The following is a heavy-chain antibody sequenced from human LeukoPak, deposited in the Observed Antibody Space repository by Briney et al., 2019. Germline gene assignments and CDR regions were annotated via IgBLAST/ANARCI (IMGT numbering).Heavy chain of an antibody. J-gene: IGHJ4*02. CDR1: GGSISSYY. CDR2: IYYSGST. V-gene: IGHV4-59*01. Sequence: PSETLSLTCTVSGGSISSYYWSWIRQTPGKGLEWIGYIYYSGSTNYNPSLKSRVTISVDTSKNQFSLKLSSVTAADTAVYYCARLYSYGYVDYWGQGTLVTVSS. CDR3: ARLYSYGYVDY. D-gene: IGHD5-18*01.